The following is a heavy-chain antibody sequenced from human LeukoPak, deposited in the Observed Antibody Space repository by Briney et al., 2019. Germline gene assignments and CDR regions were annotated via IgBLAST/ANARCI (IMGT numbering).Heavy chain of an antibody. CDR3: AMSISEAATAWFDP. D-gene: IGHD6-19*01. CDR1: GGSISSHF. V-gene: IGHV4-59*11. Sequence: TSETLSLTCTVSGGSISSHFWSWIRQPPGKGLEWIGNIYYSGNTDYNSSLESRVTISTDTPKNQFSLRLSSVTAADTAVYYCAMSISEAATAWFDPWGQGTLVTVSS. J-gene: IGHJ5*02. CDR2: IYYSGNT.